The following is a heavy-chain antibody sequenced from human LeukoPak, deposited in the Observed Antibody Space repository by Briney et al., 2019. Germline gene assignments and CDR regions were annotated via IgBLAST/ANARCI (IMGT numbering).Heavy chain of an antibody. V-gene: IGHV3-23*01. D-gene: IGHD4-17*01. CDR2: ISGSGGST. J-gene: IGHJ6*03. CDR3: AKKSLTVTEGNYYYYYYMDV. CDR1: GFTFSSYG. Sequence: GGSLRLSCAASGFTFSSYGMSWVRQAPGKGLEWVSAISGSGGSTYYADSVKGRFTISRDNSKNTLYLQMNSLRAEDTAVYYCAKKSLTVTEGNYYYYYYMDVWGKGTTVTISS.